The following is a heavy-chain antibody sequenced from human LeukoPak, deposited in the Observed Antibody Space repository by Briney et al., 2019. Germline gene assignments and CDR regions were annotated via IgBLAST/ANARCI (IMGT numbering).Heavy chain of an antibody. Sequence: SGGSLRLSCAASGFTFKNYGMHWARQAPGKGLEWVSFIRYDDTAKYYSDSVKGRFTISRDNSKNTVYLEVNSLRAEDTAVYYCAREGFDPWGQGTLVSVSS. V-gene: IGHV3-30*02. J-gene: IGHJ5*02. CDR3: AREGFDP. CDR2: IRYDDTAK. D-gene: IGHD1-26*01. CDR1: GFTFKNYG.